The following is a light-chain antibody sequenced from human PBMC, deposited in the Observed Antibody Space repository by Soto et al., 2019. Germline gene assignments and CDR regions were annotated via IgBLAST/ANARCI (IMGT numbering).Light chain of an antibody. CDR2: IAF. Sequence: EIMMPQSPATLSASPGERATLSCRASQSVTTNFAWYQKKPGQAPRLLTYIAFTMATGIAARFSGIGSGTDFTLTVSSLQSEYFAVYYCQQYNNWPPLTFGQGTKVVVK. J-gene: IGKJ2*01. V-gene: IGKV3-15*01. CDR1: QSVTTN. CDR3: QQYNNWPPLT.